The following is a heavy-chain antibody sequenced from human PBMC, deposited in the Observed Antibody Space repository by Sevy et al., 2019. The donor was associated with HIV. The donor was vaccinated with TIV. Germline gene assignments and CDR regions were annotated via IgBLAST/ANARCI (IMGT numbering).Heavy chain of an antibody. Sequence: GGSLRLSCVVSGFAFSSYDMHWVRQAPGKGLEWVLYITSSGTTINYADSVKGRFTISRDNAKNSLYLQMNSLRVEDTAVYYCARDLPPSATIVPHFDYWGQGTLVTVSS. CDR1: GFAFSSYD. CDR2: ITSSGTTI. CDR3: ARDLPPSATIVPHFDY. D-gene: IGHD1-26*01. J-gene: IGHJ4*02. V-gene: IGHV3-48*03.